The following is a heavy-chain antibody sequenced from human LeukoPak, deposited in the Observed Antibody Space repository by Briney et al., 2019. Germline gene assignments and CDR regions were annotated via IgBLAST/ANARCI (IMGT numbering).Heavy chain of an antibody. J-gene: IGHJ5*02. CDR2: INHSGST. CDR3: ARSPTSSSGFVAFDP. D-gene: IGHD1-26*01. V-gene: IGHV4-34*01. CDR1: GGSFSGYY. Sequence: SETLSLTCAVYGGSFSGYYWSWIRQPPGKGLEWIGEINHSGSTNYNPSLKSRVTISVDTSKNQFSLKLNSVTPEDTAVYYCARSPTSSSGFVAFDPWGQGTLVTVSS.